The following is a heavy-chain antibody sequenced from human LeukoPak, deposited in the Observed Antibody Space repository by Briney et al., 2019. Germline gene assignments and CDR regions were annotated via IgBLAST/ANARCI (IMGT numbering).Heavy chain of an antibody. D-gene: IGHD1-26*01. CDR2: IYSGGST. Sequence: GGSLRLSCAASGFTVSSNYMSWVRQAPGKGLEWVSVIYSGGSTYYADSVKGRFTISRDNAKNSLYLQMNSLRAEDTAVYYCARGREPLEPFDYWGQGTLVTVCS. V-gene: IGHV3-53*01. CDR1: GFTVSSNY. CDR3: ARGREPLEPFDY. J-gene: IGHJ4*02.